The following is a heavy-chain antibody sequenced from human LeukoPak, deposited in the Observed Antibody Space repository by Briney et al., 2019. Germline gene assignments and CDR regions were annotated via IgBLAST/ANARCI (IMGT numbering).Heavy chain of an antibody. D-gene: IGHD2-15*01. CDR3: ARVVASTSIDS. J-gene: IGHJ4*02. CDR1: GYSIISDYF. CDR2: IFHSGDV. V-gene: IGHV4-38-2*02. Sequence: SETLSLTCIVSGYSIISDYFWGWVRQPPGKGPEWIGSIFHSGDVYYNPSLKSRVTLSVDPSKNRFSLKLTSVTAADTAIYYCARVVASTSIDSWGQGTLVTVSS.